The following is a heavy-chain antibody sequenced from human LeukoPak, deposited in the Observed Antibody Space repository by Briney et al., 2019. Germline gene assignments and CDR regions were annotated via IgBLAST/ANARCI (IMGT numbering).Heavy chain of an antibody. J-gene: IGHJ4*02. CDR1: GGSISSYY. V-gene: IGHV4-59*12. Sequence: SETLSLTCTVSGGSISSYYWSWIRQPPGKGLEWIGYIYYSGSTNYNPSLKSRVTISVDTSKNQFSLKLSSVTAADTAVYYCARDREQLEYYFDYWGQGTLVTVSS. CDR2: IYYSGST. D-gene: IGHD6-13*01. CDR3: ARDREQLEYYFDY.